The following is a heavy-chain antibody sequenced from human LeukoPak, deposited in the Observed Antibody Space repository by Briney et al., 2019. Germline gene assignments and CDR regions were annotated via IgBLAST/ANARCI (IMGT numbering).Heavy chain of an antibody. J-gene: IGHJ3*02. Sequence: SETLSLTCTVSGGSISSYYWSWIRQPPGKGLEWIGYIYYSGSTNYNPSLKSRVTISVDTSKNQFSLKLSSVTAADTAVYYCARARRNYYGSSGYYYSAFDIWGQGTMVTVSS. V-gene: IGHV4-59*01. CDR1: GGSISSYY. CDR2: IYYSGST. CDR3: ARARRNYYGSSGYYYSAFDI. D-gene: IGHD3-22*01.